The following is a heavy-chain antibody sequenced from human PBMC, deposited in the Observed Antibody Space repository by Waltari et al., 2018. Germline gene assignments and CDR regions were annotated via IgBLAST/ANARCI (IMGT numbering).Heavy chain of an antibody. CDR2: ISHEGRKE. D-gene: IGHD3-16*01. CDR3: AKADGNPWNFEYYGMDV. CDR1: GFMFRGYG. J-gene: IGHJ6*02. Sequence: QVHLMESGGGVVQPGRSLRLACAASGFMFRGYGLPGVRQAPGKGVEWVAVISHEGRKEYYGDAVKGRFNISRDNSKNIVYLQMNSLRGDDTAVYHCAKADGNPWNFEYYGMDVWGPGTTVTVSS. V-gene: IGHV3-30*18.